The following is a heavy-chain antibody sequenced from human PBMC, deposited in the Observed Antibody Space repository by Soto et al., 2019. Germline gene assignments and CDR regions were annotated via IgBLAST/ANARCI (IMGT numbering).Heavy chain of an antibody. CDR1: GFTVSSKD. CDR3: AREAPMDV. CDR2: IWSAGLM. Sequence: GGSLRLSCAASGFTVSSKDMSWVRQAPGKGLEWVSIIWSAGLMYYADSVRRRFTISRDISKNILYLEMTSLRVDDTAVYYCAREAPMDVWGHGTTVTHSS. V-gene: IGHV3-53*01. J-gene: IGHJ6*02.